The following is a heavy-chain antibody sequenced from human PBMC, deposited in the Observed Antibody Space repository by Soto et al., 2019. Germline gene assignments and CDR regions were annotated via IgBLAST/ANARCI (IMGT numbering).Heavy chain of an antibody. CDR3: ARGYSSSYTSGMDV. V-gene: IGHV4-34*01. D-gene: IGHD6-6*01. CDR2: INHSGST. Sequence: QVQLQQWGAGLLKPSETLSLTCAVYGGSFSGYYWSWIRQPPGKAREWIGEINHSGSTNYNPSLKSRVTISVDTSKNQFSLKLSSVTAADTAVYYCARGYSSSYTSGMDVWGQGTTVTVSS. CDR1: GGSFSGYY. J-gene: IGHJ6*02.